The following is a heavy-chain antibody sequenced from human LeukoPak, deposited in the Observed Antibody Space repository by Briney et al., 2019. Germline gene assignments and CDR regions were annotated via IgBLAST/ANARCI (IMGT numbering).Heavy chain of an antibody. CDR1: GGSISRYY. CDR2: ISYSGST. D-gene: IGHD5-24*01. Sequence: KPSETLSLTCTVSGGSISRYYWSWIRQPPGKGLEWIGYISYSGSTTFNPSLKSRVTISVDTSKNQVSLKMNSVTAADTAVYYCARPTFDMATTPSDFWGQGTLVTVSS. V-gene: IGHV4-59*08. CDR3: ARPTFDMATTPSDF. J-gene: IGHJ4*02.